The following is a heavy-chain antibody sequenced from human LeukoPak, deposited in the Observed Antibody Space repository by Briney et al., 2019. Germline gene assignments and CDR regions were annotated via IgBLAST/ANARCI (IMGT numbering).Heavy chain of an antibody. Sequence: PSETLSLTCTVSGGSISSNNFYGGLIRQPPGKGLEWIGYIYYSGSTYYNPSLKSRLTISVDTSKNQFSLKLSSVTAADTAVYYCARRRGNTSSFQGYYFDYWGQGTLVTVSS. CDR2: IYYSGST. CDR3: ARRRGNTSSFQGYYFDY. D-gene: IGHD2-15*01. J-gene: IGHJ4*02. CDR1: GGSISSNNFY. V-gene: IGHV4-31*03.